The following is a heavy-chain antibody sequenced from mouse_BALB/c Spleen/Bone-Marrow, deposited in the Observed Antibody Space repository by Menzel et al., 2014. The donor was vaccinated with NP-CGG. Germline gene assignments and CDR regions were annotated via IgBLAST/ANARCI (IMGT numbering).Heavy chain of an antibody. CDR2: ISGDGRYT. Sequence: EVHLVESGGGLVKSGGSLKLSCAASGFSFSNYGVSWVRQTPEKRLEWVATISGDGRYTFYSDSVKGRFTISRDNAKNNLYLQLSRLRSEDTALYYCARHAYYDQTEVSFVYWGQGTLVTVSA. CDR3: ARHAYYDQTEVSFVY. CDR1: GFSFSNYG. V-gene: IGHV5-9-2*01. J-gene: IGHJ3*01. D-gene: IGHD2-4*01.